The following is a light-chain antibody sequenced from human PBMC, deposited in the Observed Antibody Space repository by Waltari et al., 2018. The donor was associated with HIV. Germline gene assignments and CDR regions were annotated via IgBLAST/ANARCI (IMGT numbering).Light chain of an antibody. CDR1: SSNLGPGHH. CDR3: QSYDSSLSCVV. Sequence: VLPQPPSAIAAPAQQVIITSTGGSSNLGPGHHVPWYQQPPATAPNLLIYGANNPPSGVPDRFSGSKSGTAASLAITGHQAEDEADYYCQSYDSSLSCVVFGGGTKLTVL. CDR2: GAN. V-gene: IGLV1-40*01. J-gene: IGLJ2*01.